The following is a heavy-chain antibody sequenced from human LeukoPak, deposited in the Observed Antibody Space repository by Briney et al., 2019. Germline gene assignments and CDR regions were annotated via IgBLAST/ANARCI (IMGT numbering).Heavy chain of an antibody. CDR1: GFTFSSYG. V-gene: IGHV3-30*02. CDR2: IRYDGSNK. CDR3: ARRFTMVRGVIRLDYYMDV. D-gene: IGHD3-10*01. Sequence: PGGSLRLSCAASGFTFSSYGMHWVRQAPGKGLEWVAFIRYDGSNKYYADSVKGRFTISRDNSKNTLYLQMNSLRAEDTAVYYCARRFTMVRGVIRLDYYMDVWGKGTTVTISS. J-gene: IGHJ6*03.